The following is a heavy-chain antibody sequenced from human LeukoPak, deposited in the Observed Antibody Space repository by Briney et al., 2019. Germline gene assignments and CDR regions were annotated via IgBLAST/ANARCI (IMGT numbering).Heavy chain of an antibody. J-gene: IGHJ4*02. V-gene: IGHV1-69*02. CDR2: IIPILGIA. CDR1: GGTFSSYT. D-gene: IGHD3-22*01. CDR3: ARGGALEYYDSSGYRFDY. Sequence: SVKVSCKASGGTFSSYTISWVRQAPGQGLEWMGRIIPILGIANYAQKFQGRVTITADKSTSTAYMELSSLRSEDTAVYYCARGGALEYYDSSGYRFDYWGQGTLVTVSS.